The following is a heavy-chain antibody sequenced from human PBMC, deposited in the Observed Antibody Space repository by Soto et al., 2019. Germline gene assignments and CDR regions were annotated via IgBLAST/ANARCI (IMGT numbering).Heavy chain of an antibody. V-gene: IGHV4-30-4*01. Sequence: PSETLSLTCTVSGGSISSGDYYWSWIRQPPGKGLEWIGYIYYSGSTYYNPSLKSRVTISVDTSKNQFSLKLSSVTAADTAVYYCARDLAGGSSISDWFDPWGQGTLVTVSS. CDR1: GGSISSGDYY. CDR3: ARDLAGGSSISDWFDP. CDR2: IYYSGST. J-gene: IGHJ5*02. D-gene: IGHD6-6*01.